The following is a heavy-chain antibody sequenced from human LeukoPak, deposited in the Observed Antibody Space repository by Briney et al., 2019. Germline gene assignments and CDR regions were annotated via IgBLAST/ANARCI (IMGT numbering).Heavy chain of an antibody. D-gene: IGHD2/OR15-2a*01. CDR1: GGSISSYF. CDR2: VFYSGST. J-gene: IGHJ5*02. Sequence: SETLSLTCTVSGGSISSYFYSWIRQPPGKGLEWIGYVFYSGSTSYNPSLKSRVAISVDTSKNQLSLRLNSVTAADTAVYYCARTYSNAFDPWGQGTLVTVPS. CDR3: ARTYSNAFDP. V-gene: IGHV4-59*08.